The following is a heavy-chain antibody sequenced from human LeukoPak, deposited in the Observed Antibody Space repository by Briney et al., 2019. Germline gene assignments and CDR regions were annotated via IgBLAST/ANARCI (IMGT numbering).Heavy chain of an antibody. CDR2: IYTSGST. J-gene: IGHJ3*02. CDR3: ASYSSSTGDAFDI. V-gene: IGHV4-4*08. Sequence: PSETLSLTCTVSGGSISSYYWSWIRQPPGKGLEWIGRIYTSGSTNYNPSLKSRVTISVDTSKNQFSLKLSSVTAADTAVYYCASYSSSTGDAFDIWGQGTMVTVSS. D-gene: IGHD6-6*01. CDR1: GGSISSYY.